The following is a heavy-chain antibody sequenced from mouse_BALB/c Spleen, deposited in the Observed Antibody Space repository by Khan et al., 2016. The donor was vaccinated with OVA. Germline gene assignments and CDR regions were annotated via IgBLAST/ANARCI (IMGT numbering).Heavy chain of an antibody. Sequence: EVQLQESGPGLVKPSQSLSLTCTVTGYSITSDYAWNWIRQFPGNKLEWMGYITYSGSTSYIPSLKGRTSITRDTSKNQFFLQLNSVTTEDTATYYCARWFAYWGQGTLVTVSA. CDR1: GYSITSDYA. J-gene: IGHJ3*01. CDR2: ITYSGST. V-gene: IGHV3-2*02. CDR3: ARWFAY.